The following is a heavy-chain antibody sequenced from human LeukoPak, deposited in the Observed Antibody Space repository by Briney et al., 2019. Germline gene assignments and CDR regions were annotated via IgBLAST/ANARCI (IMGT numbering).Heavy chain of an antibody. Sequence: ASVKVSCKASGYTLTDYYIHCVRQAPGQGLEWMGWINPNTGGTNYAQKFQGRVTMTRDTSITTAYMELSSLTSDDTAVYYCVRLGLAGDFEYWGQGTLVTVSS. J-gene: IGHJ4*02. D-gene: IGHD6-19*01. CDR1: GYTLTDYY. V-gene: IGHV1-2*02. CDR2: INPNTGGT. CDR3: VRLGLAGDFEY.